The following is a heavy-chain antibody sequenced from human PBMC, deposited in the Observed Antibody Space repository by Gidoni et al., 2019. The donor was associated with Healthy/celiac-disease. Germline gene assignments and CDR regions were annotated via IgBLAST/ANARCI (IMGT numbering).Heavy chain of an antibody. Sequence: QLQLQESGPGLVKPSETLSLPCTLSGGSISSSSYYWGWIRQPPGKGLEWIGSIYYSGSTYYNPSLKSRVTISVDTSKNQFSLKLSSVTAADTAVYYCASPPPARRGYWGQGTLVTVSS. CDR1: GGSISSSSYY. CDR2: IYYSGST. V-gene: IGHV4-39*01. CDR3: ASPPPARRGY. J-gene: IGHJ4*02.